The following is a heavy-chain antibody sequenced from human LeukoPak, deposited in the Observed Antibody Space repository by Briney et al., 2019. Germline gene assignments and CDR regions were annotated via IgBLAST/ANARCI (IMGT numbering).Heavy chain of an antibody. CDR2: IYYSGST. D-gene: IGHD1-7*01. CDR3: ARAPYWNYDY. V-gene: IGHV4-30-4*08. CDR1: GGSISDYY. J-gene: IGHJ4*02. Sequence: SETLSLTCTVSGGSISDYYWNWIRQPPGKGLEWIGYIYYSGSTYYNPSLKSRVTISVDTSKNQFSLKLSSVTAADTAVYYCARAPYWNYDYWGQGTLVTVSS.